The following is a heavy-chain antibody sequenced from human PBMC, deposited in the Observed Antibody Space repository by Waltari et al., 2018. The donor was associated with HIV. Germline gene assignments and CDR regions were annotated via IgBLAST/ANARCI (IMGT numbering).Heavy chain of an antibody. J-gene: IGHJ4*02. V-gene: IGHV1-8*01. CDR1: GYTFTSYD. Sequence: QVQLVQSGAEVKKPGASVKVSCKASGYTFTSYDINWVRQATGQGLEWMGWMNPNIGNTGYAQKYQGRVPRTGNTSISTAYMELSGLRSEDTAVYYCARGYDSGTSIAGYWGQGTLVTVSS. D-gene: IGHD3-10*01. CDR2: MNPNIGNT. CDR3: ARGYDSGTSIAGY.